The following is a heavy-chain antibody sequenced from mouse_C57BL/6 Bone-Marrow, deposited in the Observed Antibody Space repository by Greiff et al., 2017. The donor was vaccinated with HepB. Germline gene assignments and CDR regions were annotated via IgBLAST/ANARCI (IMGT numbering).Heavy chain of an antibody. CDR1: GYAFSSYW. CDR3: ARCYGSSYRYFDV. Sequence: VKLMESGAELVKPGASVKISCKASGYAFSSYWMNWVKQRPGKGLEWIGQIYPGDGDTNYNGKFKGKATLTADKSSSTAYMQLSSLTSEDSAVYFCARCYGSSYRYFDVWGTGTTVTVSS. CDR2: IYPGDGDT. J-gene: IGHJ1*03. D-gene: IGHD1-1*01. V-gene: IGHV1-80*01.